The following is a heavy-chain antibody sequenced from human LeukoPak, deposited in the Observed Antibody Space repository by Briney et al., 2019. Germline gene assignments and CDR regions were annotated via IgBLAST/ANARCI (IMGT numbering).Heavy chain of an antibody. V-gene: IGHV3-33*01. D-gene: IGHD3-10*01. CDR1: GFTFSSYG. J-gene: IGHJ4*02. Sequence: GRSLRLSCAASGFTFSSYGMHWVRQAPGKGLEWVAVIWYDGSNKYYADSVKGRFTISRDNSKNTLYLQMNSLRAEDTAVYYCARDNGSGSYPYYFDYWGQGTLVTVSS. CDR2: IWYDGSNK. CDR3: ARDNGSGSYPYYFDY.